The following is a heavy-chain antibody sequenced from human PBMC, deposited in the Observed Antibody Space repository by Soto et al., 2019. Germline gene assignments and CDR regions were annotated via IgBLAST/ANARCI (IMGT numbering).Heavy chain of an antibody. D-gene: IGHD3-10*01. J-gene: IGHJ5*02. CDR3: ARLLADGSGRPYNWFDP. CDR1: GYSFTSYW. V-gene: IGHV5-51*01. Sequence: PGESLKISCKGSGYSFTSYWIGWVRQIPWKGLEWMGIIYPGDSDTRYSPSFQGQVTISADKSISTAYLQWSSLKASDTAMYYCARLLADGSGRPYNWFDPWGQGTLVTVSS. CDR2: IYPGDSDT.